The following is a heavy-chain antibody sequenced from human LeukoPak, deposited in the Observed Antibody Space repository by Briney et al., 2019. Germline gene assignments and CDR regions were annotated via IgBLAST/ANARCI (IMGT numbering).Heavy chain of an antibody. CDR3: AKHRVPGDYGATAY. CDR2: ISDSGGAT. V-gene: IGHV3-23*01. CDR1: GFTFSIYA. D-gene: IGHD4-17*01. Sequence: GGSLRLSCAASGFTFSIYAMSWIRQTPGKGLEWVSGISDSGGATYYADSVRGRFTISRDNSKNTLYLQMNSLRAEDTAVYYCAKHRVPGDYGATAYWGQGTLVTVSS. J-gene: IGHJ4*02.